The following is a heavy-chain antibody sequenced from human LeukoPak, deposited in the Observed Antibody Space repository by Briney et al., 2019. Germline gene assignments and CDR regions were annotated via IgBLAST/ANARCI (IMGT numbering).Heavy chain of an antibody. CDR2: IIPIFGTA. D-gene: IGHD6-13*01. CDR3: ASDSPVIAAAGTLFDY. CDR1: GGTFSSYA. V-gene: IGHV1-69*13. J-gene: IGHJ4*02. Sequence: ASVKVSCKASGGTFSSYAISWVRQAPGQGLEWMGGIIPIFGTANYAQKFQGRVTITADESTSTAYMELSSLRSEDTAVYYCASDSPVIAAAGTLFDYWGQGTLVTVSS.